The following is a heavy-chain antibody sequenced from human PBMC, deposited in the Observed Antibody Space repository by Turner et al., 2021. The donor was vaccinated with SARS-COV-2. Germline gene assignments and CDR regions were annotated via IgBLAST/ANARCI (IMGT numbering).Heavy chain of an antibody. Sequence: EVQLLESGGGLVQPGGSLRLSCAASGFTFSNYAMSWVRQAPGKGPEWVSTTSTTGISTDYSDSVKGRFTISRDNSKNTLYLHMNSLRAEDTALYYCAKEWQLKYRAEHFDLWGQGTMFTVSS. CDR3: AKEWQLKYRAEHFDL. V-gene: IGHV3-23*01. CDR2: TSTTGIST. CDR1: GFTFSNYA. D-gene: IGHD6-6*01. J-gene: IGHJ3*01.